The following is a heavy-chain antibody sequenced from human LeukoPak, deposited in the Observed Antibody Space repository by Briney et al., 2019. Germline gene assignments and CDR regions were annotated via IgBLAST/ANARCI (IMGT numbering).Heavy chain of an antibody. CDR2: IYSGGST. D-gene: IGHD3-9*01. CDR1: GFTVSSNY. Sequence: GGSLRLSCAASGFTVSSNYMSWVRQAPGKGLEWVSVIYSGGSTYYADSVKGRFTISRDNSKNTLYLQMNSLRAEDTAVYYCARTLYDILTGWFDPWGQGTLVTASS. J-gene: IGHJ5*02. CDR3: ARTLYDILTGWFDP. V-gene: IGHV3-66*01.